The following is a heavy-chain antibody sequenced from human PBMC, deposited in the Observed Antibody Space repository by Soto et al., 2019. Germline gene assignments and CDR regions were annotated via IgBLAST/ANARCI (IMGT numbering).Heavy chain of an antibody. Sequence: QVQLQESGPGLVKPSQTLSLTCTVSGGSISSGGYYWSWIRLHPGKGLEWIGYIYYSGSTYYNPSLKSRVIISVDTSKNQFSLKLSSVTAADTAVYYCAIYDSSGSRGFQHWGQGTLVTVSS. J-gene: IGHJ1*01. CDR1: GGSISSGGYY. CDR3: AIYDSSGSRGFQH. D-gene: IGHD3-22*01. V-gene: IGHV4-31*03. CDR2: IYYSGST.